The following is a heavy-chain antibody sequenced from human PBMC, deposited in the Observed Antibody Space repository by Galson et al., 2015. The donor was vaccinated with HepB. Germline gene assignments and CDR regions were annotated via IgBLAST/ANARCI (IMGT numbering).Heavy chain of an antibody. V-gene: IGHV3-23*01. D-gene: IGHD3-3*01. Sequence: SLRLSCAASGFTFSSYAMSWVRQAPGKGLEWVSAISGSGGSTYYADSVKGRFTVSRDNSKNTLYLQMNSLRAEDTAVYYCAKDLGFWSEPGALTDYRGQGTLVTVSS. CDR2: ISGSGGST. CDR3: AKDLGFWSEPGALTDY. CDR1: GFTFSSYA. J-gene: IGHJ4*02.